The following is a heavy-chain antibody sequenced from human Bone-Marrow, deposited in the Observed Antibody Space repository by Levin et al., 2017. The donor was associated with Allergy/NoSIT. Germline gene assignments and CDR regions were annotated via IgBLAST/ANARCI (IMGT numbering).Heavy chain of an antibody. CDR1: GFTFTTYA. CDR2: ISNVNKGGRT. Sequence: QPGESLKISCAASGFTFTTYAMHWVRLAPGKGLEWVSTISNVNKGGRTYYADSVKGRFSISRDNSKETVSLEMNNLRADDTAIYYCVKDSGAIFGDNWGQGILVSVSS. CDR3: VKDSGAIFGDN. V-gene: IGHV3-23*01. J-gene: IGHJ4*02. D-gene: IGHD3-3*01.